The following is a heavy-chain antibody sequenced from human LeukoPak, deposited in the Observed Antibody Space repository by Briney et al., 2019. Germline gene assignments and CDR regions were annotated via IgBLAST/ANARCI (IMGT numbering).Heavy chain of an antibody. CDR2: IRSGGDYK. CDR1: VFTVSSNY. Sequence: GRSLRLTCTASVFTVSSNYMSWVRQAPGKGLEWVSSIRSGGDYKHYADSVKGRLTISRDNSKNTLYLQMNSLRAEDTAVYYCAKDQYSSGWYYFDYWGQGTLVTVSS. J-gene: IGHJ4*02. V-gene: IGHV3-23*01. CDR3: AKDQYSSGWYYFDY. D-gene: IGHD6-19*01.